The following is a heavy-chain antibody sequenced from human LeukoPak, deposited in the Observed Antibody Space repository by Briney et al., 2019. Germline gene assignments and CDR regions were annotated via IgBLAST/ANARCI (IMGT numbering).Heavy chain of an antibody. V-gene: IGHV4-59*01. CDR3: ARERAVTTYYYFDY. D-gene: IGHD4-17*01. Sequence: SETLSPTCTVSGGSISNYYWSWLRQPPGKGLEWIGYIYYSGSTNYNPSLQSRATISVDTSKNQFSLKLSSVTAADTAVYYCARERAVTTYYYFDYWGQGTLVTVSS. CDR1: GGSISNYY. CDR2: IYYSGST. J-gene: IGHJ4*02.